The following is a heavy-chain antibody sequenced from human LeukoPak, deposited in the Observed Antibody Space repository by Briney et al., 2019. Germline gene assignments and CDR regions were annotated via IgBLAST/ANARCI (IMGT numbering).Heavy chain of an antibody. D-gene: IGHD3-3*01. CDR2: IYYSGST. J-gene: IGHJ4*02. Sequence: SETLSLTCTVSGYSISSGYYWGWIRQPPGKGLEWIVSIYYSGSTYYNPSLKSRVTISVDTSKNQFSLKLSSVTAADTAVYYCAREAAIDTYYDFWSGYGTPYYFDYWGQGTLVTVSS. V-gene: IGHV4-38-2*02. CDR3: AREAAIDTYYDFWSGYGTPYYFDY. CDR1: GYSISSGYY.